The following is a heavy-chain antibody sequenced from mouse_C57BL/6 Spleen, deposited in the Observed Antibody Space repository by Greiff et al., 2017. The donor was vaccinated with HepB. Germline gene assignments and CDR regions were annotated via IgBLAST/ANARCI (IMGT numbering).Heavy chain of an antibody. CDR2: ISYDGSN. D-gene: IGHD4-1*01. CDR1: GYSITSGYY. Sequence: ESGPGLVKPSQSLSLTCSVTGYSITSGYYWNWIRQFPGNKLEWMGYISYDGSNNYNPSLKNRISITRDTSKNQFFLKLNSVTTEDTATYYCARDGENWDFDYWGQGTTLTVSS. V-gene: IGHV3-6*01. J-gene: IGHJ2*01. CDR3: ARDGENWDFDY.